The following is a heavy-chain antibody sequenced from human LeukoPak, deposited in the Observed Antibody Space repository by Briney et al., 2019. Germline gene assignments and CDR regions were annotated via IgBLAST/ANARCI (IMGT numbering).Heavy chain of an antibody. CDR3: ATTVVTQYYYYYMDV. V-gene: IGHV1-69*13. J-gene: IGHJ6*03. D-gene: IGHD4-23*01. CDR1: GGTFSSYA. Sequence: SVKVSCKASGGTFSSYAISWVRQAPGQGLEWMGGIIPIFGTANYAQEFQGRVTITADESTSTAYMELGSLRSEDTAVYYCATTVVTQYYYYYMDVWGKGTTVTVSS. CDR2: IIPIFGTA.